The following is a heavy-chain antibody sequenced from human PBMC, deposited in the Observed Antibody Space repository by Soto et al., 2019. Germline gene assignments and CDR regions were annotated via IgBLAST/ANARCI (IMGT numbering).Heavy chain of an antibody. CDR2: ISGSGGTP. CDR1: GFTFSSSA. D-gene: IGHD6-13*01. V-gene: IGHV3-23*01. Sequence: GGSLRLSCAASGFTFSSSAMSWFRQAPGRGLEWVSAISGSGGTPYYADSVKGRFTISRDNSRNTLYLVLNSLRAEDTAVYYCAMGLAAAGPLDYWGQGTLVTVSS. CDR3: AMGLAAAGPLDY. J-gene: IGHJ4*02.